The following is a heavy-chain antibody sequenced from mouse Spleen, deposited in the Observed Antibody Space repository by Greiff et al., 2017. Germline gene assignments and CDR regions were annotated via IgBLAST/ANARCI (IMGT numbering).Heavy chain of an antibody. CDR2: INPSSGYT. V-gene: IGHV1-4*01. CDR3: ARHPYALDY. J-gene: IGHJ4*01. Sequence: VQVVESGAELARPGASVKMSCKASGYTFTSYTMHWVKRRPGQGLEWIGYINPSSGYTKYNQKFKDKATLTADKSSSTAYMQLSSLTSEDSAVYYCARHPYALDYWGQGTSVTVSS. CDR1: GYTFTSYT.